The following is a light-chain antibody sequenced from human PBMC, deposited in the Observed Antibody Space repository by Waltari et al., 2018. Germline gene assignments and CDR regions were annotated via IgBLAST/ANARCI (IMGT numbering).Light chain of an antibody. CDR3: QHYVRLPAT. V-gene: IGKV3-20*01. CDR2: GAS. CDR1: QSICKY. J-gene: IGKJ1*01. Sequence: EIVLTQSPGTLSLSPGERATLFCRASQSICKYLVWYQQKPGQVPRLLIYGASTRATGIPDRFSGGGSGTDFSLSITRLEPEDFAVYYCQHYVRLPATFGQGTTVEI.